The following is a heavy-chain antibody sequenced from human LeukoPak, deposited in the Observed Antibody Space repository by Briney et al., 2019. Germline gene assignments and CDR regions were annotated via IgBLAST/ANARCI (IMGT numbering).Heavy chain of an antibody. CDR2: ISGSGGST. Sequence: PGGSLRLSCVASGFTFSSYAMSWVRQAPGKGLEWVSAISGSGGSTYYADSVKGRFTISRDNSKNTLYLQMNSLRAEDTAVYYCAKWYGAYVRAFDYWGQGTLVTVSS. CDR3: AKWYGAYVRAFDY. V-gene: IGHV3-23*01. J-gene: IGHJ4*02. CDR1: GFTFSSYA. D-gene: IGHD4-17*01.